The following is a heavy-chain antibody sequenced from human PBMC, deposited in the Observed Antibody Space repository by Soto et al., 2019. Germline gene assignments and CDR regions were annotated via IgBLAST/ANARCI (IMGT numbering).Heavy chain of an antibody. D-gene: IGHD1-26*01. CDR3: ASGGELGYYFDY. J-gene: IGHJ4*02. CDR2: IWYDGSNK. V-gene: IGHV3-33*01. CDR1: GFTFSSYG. Sequence: QVQLVESGGGVVQPGRSLRLSCAASGFTFSSYGMHWVRQAPGKGLEWVAVIWYDGSNKYYADSVKGRFTISRDNSKNTLYLQMNSLRAEDTAVYYCASGGELGYYFDYWGQGTLVTVSS.